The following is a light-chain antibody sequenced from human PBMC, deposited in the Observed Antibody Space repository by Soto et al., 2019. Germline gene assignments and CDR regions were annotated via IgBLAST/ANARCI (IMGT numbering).Light chain of an antibody. V-gene: IGKV3-20*01. Sequence: EIVLTQSPGTLSLSPGERATLSCRASQRVSSSYLDWYQQKPGQAPRLLIYGASSRATGIPDRFSGSGSGTDFTLTISRLEPEDFAVYYCQQYGSSPFTFGPGTKVDI. CDR3: QQYGSSPFT. CDR2: GAS. CDR1: QRVSSSY. J-gene: IGKJ3*01.